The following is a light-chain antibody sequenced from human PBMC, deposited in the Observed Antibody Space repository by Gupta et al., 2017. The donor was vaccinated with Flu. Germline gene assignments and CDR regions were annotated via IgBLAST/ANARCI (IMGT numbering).Light chain of an antibody. J-gene: IGLJ3*02. CDR3: QSYHSGNQGV. CDR1: SGSITSNY. CDR2: EEN. Sequence: VTISCNRSSGSITSNYVQWYQQSPGSFPNTGINEENQRPSGVPDRFSGTIESSSTSASLTTSGQKTEDEADYCCQSYHSGNQGVFGGGTKLTVL. V-gene: IGLV6-57*01.